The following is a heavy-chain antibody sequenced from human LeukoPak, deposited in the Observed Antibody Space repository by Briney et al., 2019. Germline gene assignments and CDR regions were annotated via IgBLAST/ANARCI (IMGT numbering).Heavy chain of an antibody. D-gene: IGHD3-10*01. CDR1: GFTFSSYG. CDR2: ISYDGSNK. CDR3: ARASRSGSYYFDY. Sequence: GRSLRLSCAASGFTFSSYGMHWVRQVPGKGLEWVAVISYDGSNKDYADSVKGRFTISRDNSKNSLYLQMNSLRDEDTAVYYCARASRSGSYYFDYWGQGTVVTVSS. J-gene: IGHJ4*02. V-gene: IGHV3-30*03.